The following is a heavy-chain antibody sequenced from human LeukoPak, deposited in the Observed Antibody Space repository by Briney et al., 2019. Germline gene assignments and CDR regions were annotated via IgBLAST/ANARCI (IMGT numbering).Heavy chain of an antibody. J-gene: IGHJ4*02. CDR3: ARDRGLYYYGSGSYYLNYFDY. D-gene: IGHD3-10*01. V-gene: IGHV1-18*01. CDR1: GYTFTSYG. CDR2: ISAYNGNT. Sequence: ASVKVSCKASGYTFTSYGISWVRQAPGQGLEWMGWISAYNGNTNYAQKLQGRVTMTTDTSTSTAYMELGSLRSDDTAVYYCARDRGLYYYGSGSYYLNYFDYWGQGTLVTVSS.